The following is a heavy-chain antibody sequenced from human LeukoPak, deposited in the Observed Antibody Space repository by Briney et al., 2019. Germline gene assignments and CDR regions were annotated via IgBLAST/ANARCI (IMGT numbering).Heavy chain of an antibody. V-gene: IGHV3-66*01. Sequence: PGGSLRLSCAVSGFTVSSNYMSWVRQAPGKGLEWVSVIYTGGSTYYADSVKGRLTVYRDNSKNTLYLQMNSLRAEDTAVYYCARARNAAATDYWGQGTLVTVSS. CDR2: IYTGGST. CDR3: ARARNAAATDY. J-gene: IGHJ4*02. D-gene: IGHD6-13*01. CDR1: GFTVSSNY.